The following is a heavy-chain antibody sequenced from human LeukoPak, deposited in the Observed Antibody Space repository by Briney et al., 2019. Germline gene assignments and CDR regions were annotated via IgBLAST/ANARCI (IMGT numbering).Heavy chain of an antibody. J-gene: IGHJ4*02. Sequence: QPGGSLRLSCAASGFTFDDYAIHWVRQAPGKGLEWVSGISWNGGTIDYADSVKGRFTISRDNAKNSLYLQMNSLRAEDTALYYCAKDPYSRGNSYFDYWGQGTLVTVSS. CDR3: AKDPYSRGNSYFDY. CDR2: ISWNGGTI. V-gene: IGHV3-9*01. CDR1: GFTFDDYA. D-gene: IGHD4-23*01.